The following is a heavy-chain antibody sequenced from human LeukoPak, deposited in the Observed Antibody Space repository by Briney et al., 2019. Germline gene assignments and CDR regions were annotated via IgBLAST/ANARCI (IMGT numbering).Heavy chain of an antibody. Sequence: PSETLSLTCAVSGGSISTYYWNWIRQPPGKGREWVGYIYYTGRTTYNPSLTSRVTISVDTSKNQFSLKLSSVTAADTAVYYCARITVGANGYNWFDPWGQGTLVTVSS. CDR3: ARITVGANGYNWFDP. D-gene: IGHD1-26*01. V-gene: IGHV4-59*08. CDR1: GGSISTYY. J-gene: IGHJ5*02. CDR2: IYYTGRT.